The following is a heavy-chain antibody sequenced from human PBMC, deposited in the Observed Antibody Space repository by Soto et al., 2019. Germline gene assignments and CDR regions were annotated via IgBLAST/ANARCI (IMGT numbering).Heavy chain of an antibody. V-gene: IGHV4-59*08. CDR2: IYYSGST. CDR3: DELVFGY. D-gene: IGHD6-13*01. J-gene: IGHJ4*02. CDR1: GGTISSYV. Sequence: PSQTLPLTYTVAGGTISSYVWSWIRQPPGKGLEWIGYIYYSGSTNYNPSLKSRVTISVDTSKNQFSLKLSSVTAADTAVYYCDELVFGYWGQGTLVTVSS.